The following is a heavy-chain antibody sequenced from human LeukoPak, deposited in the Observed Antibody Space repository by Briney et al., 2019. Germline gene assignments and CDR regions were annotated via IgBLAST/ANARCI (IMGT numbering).Heavy chain of an antibody. V-gene: IGHV3-7*01. J-gene: IGHJ4*02. CDR3: ASGNHFDY. CDR2: IKQDGSEM. D-gene: IGHD1-14*01. CDR1: GFTFSNSW. Sequence: GGSLRLSCAPSGFTFSNSWMSWVRQAPGMGLEFVANIKQDGSEMYYVDSVKGRFTISRDNAKNSLYLQMNSLRVEDTAVYYCASGNHFDYWGQGTLVTVSS.